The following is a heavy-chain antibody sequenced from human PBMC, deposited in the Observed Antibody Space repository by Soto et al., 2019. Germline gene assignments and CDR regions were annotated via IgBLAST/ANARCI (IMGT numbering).Heavy chain of an antibody. J-gene: IGHJ4*02. CDR1: GFTFSSYG. D-gene: IGHD3-22*01. Sequence: VQLVESGGGVVQPGRSLRLSCAASGFTFSSYGMHWVRQAPGKGLEWVAVISYDGSNKYYADSVKGRFTISRDNSKNTLYLQMNSLRAEDTAVYYCANADPYYYDSSGYRDFDYWGQGTLVTVSS. CDR2: ISYDGSNK. CDR3: ANADPYYYDSSGYRDFDY. V-gene: IGHV3-30*18.